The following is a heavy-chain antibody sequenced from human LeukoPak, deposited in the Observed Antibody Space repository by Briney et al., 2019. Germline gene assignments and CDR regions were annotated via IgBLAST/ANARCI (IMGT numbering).Heavy chain of an antibody. CDR1: GGSISSGDYY. J-gene: IGHJ4*02. Sequence: SQTLSLTCTVSGGSISSGDYYWSWIRQPPGKGLEWIGYIYYSGSTYYNPSLKSRVTISVDTSKNQFSLKLSSVTAADTAVYYCARDLGLDSSTSWENDYWGQGTLDTVSS. D-gene: IGHD2-2*01. CDR2: IYYSGST. CDR3: ARDLGLDSSTSWENDY. V-gene: IGHV4-30-4*08.